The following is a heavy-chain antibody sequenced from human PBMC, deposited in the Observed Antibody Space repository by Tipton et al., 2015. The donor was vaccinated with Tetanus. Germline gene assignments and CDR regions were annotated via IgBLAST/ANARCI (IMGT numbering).Heavy chain of an antibody. D-gene: IGHD1-26*01. Sequence: QLVQSGAEMKKPGSSVKVSCKASGGTFTNYALSWVRQAPGQGPEWVGGITPIFGTTNSAPKFQGRVTMTTDTSTNTAYMELRSLRSDDAALYYCARGGSHFDYWGQGTLVTVSS. J-gene: IGHJ4*02. CDR1: GGTFTNYA. V-gene: IGHV1-69*06. CDR2: ITPIFGTT. CDR3: ARGGSHFDY.